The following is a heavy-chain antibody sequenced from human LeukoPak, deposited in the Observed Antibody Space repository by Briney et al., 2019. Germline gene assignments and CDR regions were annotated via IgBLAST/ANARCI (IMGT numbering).Heavy chain of an antibody. CDR3: ARVNDKDGWSNVDY. D-gene: IGHD5-24*01. CDR1: GDSMNNYY. CDR2: IYYSGNT. V-gene: IGHV4-59*01. Sequence: SETLSLTCTVSGDSMNNYYWSWIRQPPGKGLEWIGGIYYSGNTNYNPSLKSCVTISLDTSKNQFSLRLSSVTAADTAMYYCARVNDKDGWSNVDYWGQGTLVTVSS. J-gene: IGHJ4*02.